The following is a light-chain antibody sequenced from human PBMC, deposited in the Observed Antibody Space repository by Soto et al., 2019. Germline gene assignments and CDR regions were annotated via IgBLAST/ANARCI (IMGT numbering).Light chain of an antibody. V-gene: IGKV3-11*01. CDR3: QQYGGSFRV. CDR2: DES. Sequence: EILLTQSPATLSLSPGERATLSCRASDSVDFFLAWYRQKPGQPPRLLMYDESNRATGIPARFSGSGSGTDLTLTISRLEPEDFAVYYCQQYGGSFRVFGPGTKVDIK. CDR1: DSVDFF. J-gene: IGKJ3*01.